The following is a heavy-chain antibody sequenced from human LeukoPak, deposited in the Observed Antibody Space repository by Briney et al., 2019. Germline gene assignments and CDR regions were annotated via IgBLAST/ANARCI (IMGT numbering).Heavy chain of an antibody. V-gene: IGHV3-30-3*01. CDR1: GFTFSSYA. J-gene: IGHJ4*02. CDR3: ARAREGDY. Sequence: PGGSLRLSCAASGFTFSSYAMHWVRQAPGKGLEWVAVISYDGSNKYYADSVKGRFTISRDNSKNTLYLQMNSLRAEDTAMYYCARAREGDYWGQGTLVTVSS. CDR2: ISYDGSNK. D-gene: IGHD1-26*01.